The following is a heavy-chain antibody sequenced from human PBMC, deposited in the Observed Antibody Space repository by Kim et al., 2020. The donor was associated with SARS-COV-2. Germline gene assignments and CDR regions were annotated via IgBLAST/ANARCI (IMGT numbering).Heavy chain of an antibody. CDR3: ARDRPGRRYCSGGSCYYAGYFDY. CDR1: GYTFTSYA. V-gene: IGHV1-3*01. CDR2: INAGNGNT. J-gene: IGHJ4*02. Sequence: ASVKVSCKASGYTFTSYAMHWVRQAPGQRLEWMGWINAGNGNTKYSQKFQGRVTITRDTSASTAYMELSSLRSEDTAVYYCARDRPGRRYCSGGSCYYAGYFDYWGQGTLVTVSS. D-gene: IGHD2-15*01.